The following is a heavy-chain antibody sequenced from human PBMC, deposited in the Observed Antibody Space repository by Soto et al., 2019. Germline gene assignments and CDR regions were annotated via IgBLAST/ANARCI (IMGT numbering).Heavy chain of an antibody. CDR3: ATAGGRLWPLSFDY. CDR1: GYTLTELS. Sequence: EASVKVSCKVSGYTLTELSMHWVRQAPGKGLEWMGGFDPEDGETIYAQKFQGRVTMTEDTSTDTAYMELSSLRSEDTAMYYCATAGGRLWPLSFDYWGQGSLVTVSS. CDR2: FDPEDGET. J-gene: IGHJ4*02. D-gene: IGHD1-26*01. V-gene: IGHV1-24*01.